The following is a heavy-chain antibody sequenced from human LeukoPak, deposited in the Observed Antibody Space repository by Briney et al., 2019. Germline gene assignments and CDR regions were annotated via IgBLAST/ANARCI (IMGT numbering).Heavy chain of an antibody. D-gene: IGHD3-22*01. Sequence: PSETLSLTCTVSGGSISSSSYYWGWIRQPPGKGLEWIGSIWHSGTTFYNPSLKSRVTISVDTSKNQFSLRLSSVTAADTAVYYCARNDYYDSSGHYYRFAYWGQGTLVTVAS. CDR2: IWHSGTT. V-gene: IGHV4-39*07. CDR1: GGSISSSSYY. J-gene: IGHJ4*02. CDR3: ARNDYYDSSGHYYRFAY.